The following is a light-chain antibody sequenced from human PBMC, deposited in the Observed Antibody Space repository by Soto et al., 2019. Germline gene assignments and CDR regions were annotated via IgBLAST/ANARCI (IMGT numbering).Light chain of an antibody. CDR2: AAS. J-gene: IGKJ1*01. Sequence: DIQMTQSPSSLSTSVGDRVTITCRASQGISNYLAWYQQKPGKVPKLLIYAASTLQSGVPSRFSGSGSGTDFTLTIIRLQPEDVATYYFQKYNSAPWTFGQGNKVEIK. CDR3: QKYNSAPWT. V-gene: IGKV1-27*01. CDR1: QGISNY.